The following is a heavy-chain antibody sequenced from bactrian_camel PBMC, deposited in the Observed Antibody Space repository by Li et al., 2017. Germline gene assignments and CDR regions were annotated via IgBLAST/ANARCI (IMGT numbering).Heavy chain of an antibody. CDR2: LDSGGGST. J-gene: IGHJ6*01. V-gene: IGHV3S28*01. D-gene: IGHD5*01. CDR1: GFTVEGHC. Sequence: QLVESGGDSVQAGGSLRVFCATSGFTVEGHCVAWFRQAPGKGLEWVSALDSGGGSTYYADFVKGRFTISRDNAKNTLYLQLNSLKPEDTAVYYCASETLGWAFAYWGAGTQVTVS. CDR3: ASETLGWAFAY.